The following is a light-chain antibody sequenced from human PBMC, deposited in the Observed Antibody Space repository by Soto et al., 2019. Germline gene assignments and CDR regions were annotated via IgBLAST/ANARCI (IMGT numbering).Light chain of an antibody. CDR3: QSYDSSLRI. V-gene: IGLV1-40*01. J-gene: IGLJ1*01. CDR1: SSNIGAGYD. CDR2: VND. Sequence: QSVLTQPPSVSGAPGQRVTISCPRKSSNIGAGYDVHWYQLLPGTAPKVLIYVNDNRPSGVPDRFSGSKSGTSASLAITGIQAEDEADYYYQSYDSSLRIFGTGTKVTVL.